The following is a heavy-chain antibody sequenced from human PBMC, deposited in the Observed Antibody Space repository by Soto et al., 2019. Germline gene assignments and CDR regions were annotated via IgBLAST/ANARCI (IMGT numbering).Heavy chain of an antibody. Sequence: QVHLVQSGAEVKKPGASVKVSCKASGYTFTSYGITWVRQAPGQGLEWMGWISAHNGNTDYAQKLQGRVIVTRDTYTSTAYMELRSLRSDDTAVYYGARGRYGDYWGQGALVTVSS. CDR1: GYTFTSYG. V-gene: IGHV1-18*01. CDR2: ISAHNGNT. CDR3: ARGRYGDY. J-gene: IGHJ4*02. D-gene: IGHD1-1*01.